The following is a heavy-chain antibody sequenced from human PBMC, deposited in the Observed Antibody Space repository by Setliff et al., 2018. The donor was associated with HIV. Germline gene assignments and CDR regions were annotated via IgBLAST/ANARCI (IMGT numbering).Heavy chain of an antibody. CDR2: IRYDGSYR. J-gene: IGHJ4*02. CDR3: ATHRVGQRPWLSDF. Sequence: GGSLRLSCAVSGFTFISYGMYWVRQAPGKALEWVAFIRYDGSYRYYVDSVKGRFTISRDNSKNTLYLQMNSLRAEDTAVYYCATHRVGQRPWLSDFWGQGTLVTVSS. CDR1: GFTFISYG. V-gene: IGHV3-30*02. D-gene: IGHD5-12*01.